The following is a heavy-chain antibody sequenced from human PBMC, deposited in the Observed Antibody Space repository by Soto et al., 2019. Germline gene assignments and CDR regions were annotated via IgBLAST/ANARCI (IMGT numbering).Heavy chain of an antibody. D-gene: IGHD3-9*01. CDR3: ARDGYDILTGYSPRWYYYGMDV. J-gene: IGHJ6*02. Sequence: GGSLRLSCAASGFTFSSYSMNWVRQAPGKGLEWVSYISSSSSTIYYADSVKGRFTISRDNAKNSLYLQMNSLRDEDTAVYYCARDGYDILTGYSPRWYYYGMDVWGQGTTVTVSS. CDR2: ISSSSSTI. V-gene: IGHV3-48*02. CDR1: GFTFSSYS.